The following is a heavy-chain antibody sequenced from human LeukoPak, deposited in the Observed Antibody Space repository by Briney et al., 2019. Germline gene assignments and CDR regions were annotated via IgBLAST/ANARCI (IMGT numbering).Heavy chain of an antibody. V-gene: IGHV3-30*02. Sequence: GGSLRLSCAASGFTFSSYGMHWVRQAPGKGLEWVAFIRYDGSNKYYADSVKGRFTISRDNSKNTLYLQMNSLRAEDTAVYYCSRTLRGYSYGLDYWGQGTLVTVSS. D-gene: IGHD5-18*01. CDR3: SRTLRGYSYGLDY. CDR2: IRYDGSNK. J-gene: IGHJ4*02. CDR1: GFTFSSYG.